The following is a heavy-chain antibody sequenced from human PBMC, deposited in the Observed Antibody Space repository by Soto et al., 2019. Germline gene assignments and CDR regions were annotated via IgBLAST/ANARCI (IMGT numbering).Heavy chain of an antibody. Sequence: QITLKESGPTLVKSTQTLTLTCTFSGFSVISTGEGVGFIRQPPGKALEWLALLYWDDDKRYSPSLKSRLTITKDTSKNQVVLTMTNMDPVDTATYYCAHRRKAQIVATVFDYWGQGTLVTVSS. J-gene: IGHJ4*02. CDR3: AHRRKAQIVATVFDY. V-gene: IGHV2-5*02. D-gene: IGHD2-21*01. CDR2: LYWDDDK. CDR1: GFSVISTGEG.